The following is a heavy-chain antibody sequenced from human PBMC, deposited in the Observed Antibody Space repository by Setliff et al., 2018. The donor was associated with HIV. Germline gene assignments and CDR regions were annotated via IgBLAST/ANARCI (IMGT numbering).Heavy chain of an antibody. CDR3: ARVVDRDYDFWSAYEY. J-gene: IGHJ4*02. D-gene: IGHD3-3*01. Sequence: GASVKVSCKSSVYTFTAHHIHWVRQAPGQGPEWMGWIIPKSGETSYAEKLRGRVTMTRDTSLSTAYMELSWLTSDDTAVYYCARVVDRDYDFWSAYEYWGQGTMVTVSS. CDR2: IIPKSGET. V-gene: IGHV1-2*02. CDR1: VYTFTAHH.